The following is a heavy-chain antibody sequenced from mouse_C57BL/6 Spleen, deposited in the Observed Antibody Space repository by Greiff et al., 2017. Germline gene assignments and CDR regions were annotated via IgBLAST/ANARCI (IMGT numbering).Heavy chain of an antibody. J-gene: IGHJ2*01. D-gene: IGHD1-1*01. CDR3: ARGYGSSLDY. CDR1: GYTFTSYW. V-gene: IGHV1-69*01. CDR2: IDPSDSYT. Sequence: VQLQQPGAELVMPGASVKLSCKASGYTFTSYWMHWVKQRPGQGLEWIGEIDPSDSYTNYNQKFKGKSTLTVDKSSSTAYMQLSSLTSEDSAVYYCARGYGSSLDYWGQGTILTVSS.